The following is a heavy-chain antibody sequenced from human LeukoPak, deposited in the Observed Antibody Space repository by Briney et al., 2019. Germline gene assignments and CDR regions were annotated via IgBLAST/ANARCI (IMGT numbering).Heavy chain of an antibody. Sequence: KTSETLSLTCTVSGGSISSSSYYWGWVRQPPGKGLEWIGSIYYSGSTYYNPSLKSRFTISVDTSKNQFSLKLSSVTAADTAVYYCARRGGYNFSRSWGFDYWGQGTLVTVSS. J-gene: IGHJ4*02. CDR2: IYYSGST. V-gene: IGHV4-39*01. CDR3: ARRGGYNFSRSWGFDY. CDR1: GGSISSSSYY. D-gene: IGHD5-12*01.